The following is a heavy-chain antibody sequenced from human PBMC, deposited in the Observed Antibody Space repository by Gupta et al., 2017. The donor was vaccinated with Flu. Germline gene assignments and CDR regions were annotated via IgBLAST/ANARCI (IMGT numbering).Heavy chain of an antibody. CDR2: IIPILGIA. Sequence: QVQLVQSGAEVKKPGSSVKVSCKASGGTFSSYTISWVRQAPGQGLEWMGRIIPILGIANYAQKFQGRVTITADKSTSTAYMELSSLRSEDTAVYYCARDRDGSYSEGGYYYGMDVWGQGTTVTVSS. D-gene: IGHD1-26*01. V-gene: IGHV1-69*08. CDR1: GGTFSSYT. CDR3: ARDRDGSYSEGGYYYGMDV. J-gene: IGHJ6*02.